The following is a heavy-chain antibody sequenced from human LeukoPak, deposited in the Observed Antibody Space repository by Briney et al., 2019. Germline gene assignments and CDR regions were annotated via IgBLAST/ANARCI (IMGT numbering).Heavy chain of an antibody. CDR1: GFTFSDYY. CDR2: IYHSGST. D-gene: IGHD3-10*01. J-gene: IGHJ4*02. CDR3: ARVVFHYYGSGSYSNPFDY. V-gene: IGHV4-38-2*01. Sequence: GSLRLPCAASGFTFSDYYMSWLRQAPGKGLEWIGSIYHSGSTYYNPSLKSRVTISVDTSKNQFSLKLSSVTAADTAVYYCARVVFHYYGSGSYSNPFDYWGQGTLVTVSS.